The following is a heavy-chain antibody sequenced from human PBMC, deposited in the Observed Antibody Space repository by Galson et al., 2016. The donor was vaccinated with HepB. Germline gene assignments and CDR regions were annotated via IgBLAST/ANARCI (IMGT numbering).Heavy chain of an antibody. CDR2: ISSSGSTM. J-gene: IGHJ4*02. CDR3: ARGRAYFDY. CDR1: GFIFSTYS. Sequence: SLRLSCAASGFIFSTYSLNWVRQAPGKGLEWVSYISSSGSTMYYAETVKGRFTISRDNAKNSLYLQMNSLRAEDTAVYYCARGRAYFDYWGQGTLVTVSS. V-gene: IGHV3-48*04.